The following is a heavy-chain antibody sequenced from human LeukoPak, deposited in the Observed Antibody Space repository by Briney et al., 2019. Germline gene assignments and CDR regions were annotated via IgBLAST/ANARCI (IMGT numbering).Heavy chain of an antibody. Sequence: PSETLSLTCAVYGGSFSGYYWSWIRQPPGKGLEWIGEINHSGSTNYNPSLKSRVTISVDTSKNQFSLKLSSVTAADTAVYYCARHRRYSSSWAGYYYYMDVWGKGTTVTISS. V-gene: IGHV4-34*01. CDR2: INHSGST. D-gene: IGHD6-13*01. CDR3: ARHRRYSSSWAGYYYYMDV. J-gene: IGHJ6*03. CDR1: GGSFSGYY.